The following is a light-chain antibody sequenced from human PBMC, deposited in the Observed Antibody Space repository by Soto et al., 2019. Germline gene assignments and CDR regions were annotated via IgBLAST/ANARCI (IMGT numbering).Light chain of an antibody. V-gene: IGKV3-20*01. CDR2: GTS. CDR1: QSVSSSY. CDR3: QQYGTSALT. Sequence: IVLTQSPVTLSFSPLERATFSCIASQSVSSSYLVWYQQRPGQPPRLLIYGTSTRAAGISDRFSGSGSGTDFTLTIYRLEPGDSAVYYCQQYGTSALTFGGGTKV. J-gene: IGKJ4*01.